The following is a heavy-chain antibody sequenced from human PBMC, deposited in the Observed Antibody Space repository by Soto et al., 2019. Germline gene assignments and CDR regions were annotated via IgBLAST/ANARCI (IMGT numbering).Heavy chain of an antibody. D-gene: IGHD6-25*01. CDR2: IYFTGNT. CDR3: GGQRFTIAAVSQGRSNWFDP. CDR1: GGSITSSSHF. J-gene: IGHJ5*02. V-gene: IGHV4-39*01. Sequence: SETLSLTGTASGGSITSSSHFWGWVRQPPGKGLEWIGTIYFTGNTYYTPSLKSRLTMSIDTSKNDFSLRLNSVTAADRAVYYGGGQRFTIAAVSQGRSNWFDP.